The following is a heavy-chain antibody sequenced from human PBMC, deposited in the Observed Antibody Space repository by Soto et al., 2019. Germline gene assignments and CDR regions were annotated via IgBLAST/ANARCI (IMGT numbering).Heavy chain of an antibody. V-gene: IGHV3-23*01. CDR2: ISGSGGST. D-gene: IGHD3-9*01. J-gene: IGHJ4*02. CDR3: AKTYYDILTGYQNFDY. Sequence: VQLLESGGGLVQPGGSLRLSCAASGFTFSSYAMSWVRQAPGKGLEWVSAISGSGGSTYYADSVKGRFTISRDNSKNTLYLQMNSLRAEDTAVYYCAKTYYDILTGYQNFDYWGQGTLVTVSS. CDR1: GFTFSSYA.